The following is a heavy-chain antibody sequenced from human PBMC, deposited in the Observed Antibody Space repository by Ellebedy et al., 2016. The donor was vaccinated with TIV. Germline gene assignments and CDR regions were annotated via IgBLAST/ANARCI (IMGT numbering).Heavy chain of an antibody. CDR1: GFTFDTYT. CDR2: ISYDGSKK. CDR3: AREAYYYGSGRLVDV. J-gene: IGHJ6*02. D-gene: IGHD3-10*01. V-gene: IGHV3-30-3*01. Sequence: GESLKISXAASGFTFDTYTMHWVRQAPGKGLEWVAAISYDGSKKYYADSVKGRFTISRDNSRNTLYLQTNSLRAEDTAVYYCAREAYYYGSGRLVDVWGQGATVTVSS.